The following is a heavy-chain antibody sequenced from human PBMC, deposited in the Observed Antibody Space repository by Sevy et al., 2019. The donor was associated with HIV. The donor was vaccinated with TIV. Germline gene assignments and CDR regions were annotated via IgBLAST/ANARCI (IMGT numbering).Heavy chain of an antibody. Sequence: GGSLRLSCAASGFSLSTYAMSWVRQAPGKGLEWVSGISGTYGSTYYADSVKGRFTISRDNSKNTLYLQMNSLRAEDTALYYCAKDLYYDTSLFDYWGQGLRVTVSS. CDR1: GFSLSTYA. CDR2: ISGTYGST. D-gene: IGHD3-22*01. CDR3: AKDLYYDTSLFDY. J-gene: IGHJ4*02. V-gene: IGHV3-23*01.